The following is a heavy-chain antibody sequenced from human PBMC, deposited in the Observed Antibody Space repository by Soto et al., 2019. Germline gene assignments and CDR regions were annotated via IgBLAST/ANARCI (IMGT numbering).Heavy chain of an antibody. CDR1: GFSLSTDGVG. J-gene: IGHJ6*02. Sequence: QITLKESGPTLVKPTQTLTLTCTFSGFSLSTDGVGVGWIRQPPGKALEWLALIFWDDDKYYNPSLKSRLTIAKDTSKNHVVLRLTNIDPVDTATYYCAHAVIFGVAVRYGFDVWGQGTSVTVS. CDR2: IFWDDDK. CDR3: AHAVIFGVAVRYGFDV. D-gene: IGHD3-3*01. V-gene: IGHV2-5*02.